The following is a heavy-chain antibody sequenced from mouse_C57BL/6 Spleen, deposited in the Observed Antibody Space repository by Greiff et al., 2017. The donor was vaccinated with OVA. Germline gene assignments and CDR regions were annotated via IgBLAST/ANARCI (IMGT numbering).Heavy chain of an antibody. CDR2: IDPSDSYT. V-gene: IGHV1-50*01. D-gene: IGHD4-1*01. CDR1: GYTFTSYW. J-gene: IGHJ2*01. Sequence: VQLQQPGAELVKPGASVKLSCKASGYTFTSYWMQWVKQRPGQGLEWIGEIDPSDSYTNYNQKFKGKATLTVDTSSSTAYMQLSSLTSEDSAVYYCARGVTGTDYWGQGTTLTVSS. CDR3: ARGVTGTDY.